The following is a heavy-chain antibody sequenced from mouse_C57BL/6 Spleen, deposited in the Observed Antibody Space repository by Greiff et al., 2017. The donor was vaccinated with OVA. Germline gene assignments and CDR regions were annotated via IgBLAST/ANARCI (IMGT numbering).Heavy chain of an antibody. D-gene: IGHD1-1*01. V-gene: IGHV3-6*01. Sequence: EVKLMESGPGLVKPSQSLSLTCSVPGYSITSGYYWNWIRQFPGNKLEWMGYISYDGSNNYNPSLKNRISITRDTSKNQFFLKLNSVTTEDTATYYCARVYYYGSSYDAMDYWGQGTSVTVSS. CDR2: ISYDGSN. J-gene: IGHJ4*01. CDR1: GYSITSGYY. CDR3: ARVYYYGSSYDAMDY.